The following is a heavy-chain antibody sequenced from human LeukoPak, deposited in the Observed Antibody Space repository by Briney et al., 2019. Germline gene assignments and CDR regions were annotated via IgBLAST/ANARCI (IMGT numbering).Heavy chain of an antibody. D-gene: IGHD4-17*01. V-gene: IGHV4-31*03. J-gene: IGHJ4*02. CDR1: GGSISSVGYY. CDR3: ARVDYAPGSFDY. CDR2: IYYSGST. Sequence: PSDTLSLTCTVSGGSISSVGYYWSWIRQHPGKGLEWIGYIYYSGSTYYNPSLKSRVTISVDTSKNQFSLKLSSVTAADTAVYYCARVDYAPGSFDYWGQGTLVTVSS.